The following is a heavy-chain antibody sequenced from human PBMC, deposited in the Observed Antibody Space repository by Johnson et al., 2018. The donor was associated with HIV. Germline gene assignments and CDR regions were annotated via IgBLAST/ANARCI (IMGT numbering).Heavy chain of an antibody. CDR2: ISWNSGAI. CDR1: GFTFADYA. J-gene: IGHJ3*02. V-gene: IGHV3-9*01. CDR3: AKTEDAFDI. Sequence: LGVSCAASGFTFADYAIHWVRQAPGKGLEWVSGISWNSGAIGYADSVKGRFTISRDNSKNTLYLEMNSLSAEDTAVYYCAKTEDAFDIWGQGTMVTVSS.